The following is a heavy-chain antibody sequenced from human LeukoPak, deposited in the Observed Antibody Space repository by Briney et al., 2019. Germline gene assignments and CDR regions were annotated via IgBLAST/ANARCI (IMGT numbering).Heavy chain of an antibody. V-gene: IGHV4-34*01. CDR2: IYYSGST. Sequence: SETLSLTCAVYGGSFSRYYWSWIRQPPGKGLEWIGSIYYSGSTSSNPSLKSRVTISGDTSKNRFSLKLSSVTAADTAMYYCARDNQYNSASSDYGGTNFDFWGQGTLVTVSS. CDR3: ARDNQYNSASSDYGGTNFDF. D-gene: IGHD4-17*01. J-gene: IGHJ4*02. CDR1: GGSFSRYY.